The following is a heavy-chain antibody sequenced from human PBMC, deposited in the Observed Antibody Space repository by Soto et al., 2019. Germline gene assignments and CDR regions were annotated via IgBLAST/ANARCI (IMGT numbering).Heavy chain of an antibody. D-gene: IGHD3-22*01. J-gene: IGHJ4*02. V-gene: IGHV1-18*01. CDR1: CYTFTSYG. CDR3: ARTASPYYYDSSGYFLY. CDR2: ISAYNGNT. Sequence: GASVKVSCKASCYTFTSYGISWVRQAPGQGLEWMGWISAYNGNTNYAQKLQGRVTMTTDTSTSTAYMELRSLRSDDTAVYYCARTASPYYYDSSGYFLYWGQGXLVTVYS.